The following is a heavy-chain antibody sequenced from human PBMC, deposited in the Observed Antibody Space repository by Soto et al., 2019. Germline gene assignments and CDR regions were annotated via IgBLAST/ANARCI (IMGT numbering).Heavy chain of an antibody. CDR3: AGAHALVVVPAAMYY. CDR1: GGTFSSYT. J-gene: IGHJ4*02. V-gene: IGHV1-69*02. D-gene: IGHD2-2*01. CDR2: IIPILGIA. Sequence: QVQLVQSGAEVKKPGSSVKVSCKASGGTFSSYTISWVRQAPGQGLEWMGRIIPILGIANYAQKFQGRVTITADKSTSTAYMELSSLGSEDTAVYYCAGAHALVVVPAAMYYWGQGTLVTVSS.